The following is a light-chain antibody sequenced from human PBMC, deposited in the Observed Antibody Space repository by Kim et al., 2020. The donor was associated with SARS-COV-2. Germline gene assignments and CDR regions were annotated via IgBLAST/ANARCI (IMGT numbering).Light chain of an antibody. CDR2: QAS. CDR1: KLGVKF. CDR3: QAWDSSTWV. J-gene: IGLJ3*02. Sequence: SVSPGQTASITCSGDKLGVKFASWSQQTPGQSPVLVIYQASQRPSRIPERFSGSNSGTTATLTISGTQAMDEADYYCQAWDSSTWVFGGGTQLTVL. V-gene: IGLV3-1*01.